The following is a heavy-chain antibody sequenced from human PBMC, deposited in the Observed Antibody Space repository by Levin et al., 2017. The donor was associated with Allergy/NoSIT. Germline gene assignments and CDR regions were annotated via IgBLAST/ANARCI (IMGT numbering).Heavy chain of an antibody. CDR2: INHSGST. V-gene: IGHV4-34*01. CDR1: GGSFSGYY. D-gene: IGHD2-2*01. CDR3: ARGPVVVPAAIYGMDV. J-gene: IGHJ6*02. Sequence: SETLSLTCAVYGGSFSGYYWSWIRQPPGKGLEWIGEINHSGSTNYNPSLKSRVTISVDTSKNQFSLKLSSVTAADTAVYYCARGPVVVPAAIYGMDVWGQGTTVTVSS.